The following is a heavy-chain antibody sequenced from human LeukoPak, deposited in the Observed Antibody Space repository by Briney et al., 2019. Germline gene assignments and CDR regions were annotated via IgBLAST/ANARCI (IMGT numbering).Heavy chain of an antibody. J-gene: IGHJ4*02. D-gene: IGHD2-21*02. CDR1: GGSISSGGYY. CDR3: ARVGNIVVVTDPFDY. CDR2: IYYSGST. V-gene: IGHV4-31*03. Sequence: PSETLTLTCTVSGGSISSGGYYWSWIRQHPGKGLEWIGYIYYSGSTYYNPSLKSRVTISVDTSKNQFSLKLSSVTAADTAVYYCARVGNIVVVTDPFDYWGQGTLVTVSS.